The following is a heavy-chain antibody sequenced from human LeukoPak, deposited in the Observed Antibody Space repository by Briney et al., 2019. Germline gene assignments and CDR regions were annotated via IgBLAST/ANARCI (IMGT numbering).Heavy chain of an antibody. D-gene: IGHD1-26*01. CDR1: GYTFTSYY. CDR2: INPNSGGT. V-gene: IGHV1-2*02. Sequence: ASVKVSCKTFGYTFTSYYIHWVRQAPGQGLEWMGWINPNSGGTNYAQKFQGRVTMTRDTSISTAYMELSRLRSDDTAVYYCARSLVGATGWFDPWGQGTLVTVSS. CDR3: ARSLVGATGWFDP. J-gene: IGHJ5*02.